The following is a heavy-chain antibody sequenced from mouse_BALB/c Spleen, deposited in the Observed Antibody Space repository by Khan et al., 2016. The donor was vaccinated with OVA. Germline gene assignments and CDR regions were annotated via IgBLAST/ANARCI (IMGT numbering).Heavy chain of an antibody. CDR1: GYTFTNHH. D-gene: IGHD3-2*01. CDR3: VNPRQLGLMSWFAY. V-gene: IGHV1S45*01. Sequence: EVQLQESGAELVRPGGSVKISCKAFGYTFTNHHINWVKQRPGQGLDWIGYINPYNDYTNYNQKFKGKATLTVDKSSSTAYMELSSLTSEDSAVYTCVNPRQLGLMSWFAYWGQGTLVTVSA. J-gene: IGHJ3*01. CDR2: INPYNDYT.